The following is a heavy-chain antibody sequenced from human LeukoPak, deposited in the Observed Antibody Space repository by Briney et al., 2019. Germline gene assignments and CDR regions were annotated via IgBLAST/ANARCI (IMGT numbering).Heavy chain of an antibody. CDR1: GGSIGAYY. CDR2: IYVTGN. Sequence: PSETLSLTCTVSGGSIGAYYWSWVRQSPGKGLEWIGYIYVTGNRYNPYLQSRVTISVDTSRNQFFLKMSSVTAADTAVYYCARHIGVGIEDMDVWGKGTKVTVSS. J-gene: IGHJ6*03. CDR3: ARHIGVGIEDMDV. D-gene: IGHD3-10*01. V-gene: IGHV4-59*08.